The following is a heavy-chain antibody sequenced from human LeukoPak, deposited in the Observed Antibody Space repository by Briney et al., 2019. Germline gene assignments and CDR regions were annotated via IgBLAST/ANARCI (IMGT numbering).Heavy chain of an antibody. CDR3: AELGITMTGGV. CDR1: GFSFSTYN. CDR2: ITSSSSYI. Sequence: GESLRLSCAASGFSFSTYNMNWVRQAPGKGLEWVSSITSSSSYIYYADSVKGRFTISRDNAKNSLYLQMNSLRAEDTAVYYCAELGITMTGGVWGKGTTVTISS. J-gene: IGHJ6*04. D-gene: IGHD3-10*02. V-gene: IGHV3-21*01.